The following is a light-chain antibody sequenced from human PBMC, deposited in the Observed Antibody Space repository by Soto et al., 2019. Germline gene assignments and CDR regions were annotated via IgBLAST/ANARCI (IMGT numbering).Light chain of an antibody. CDR1: QTISSW. CDR2: DAS. CDR3: QQYNSHPYT. J-gene: IGKJ2*01. V-gene: IGKV1-5*01. Sequence: GDRVTITCRASQTISSWLAWYQQKPGKAPKLLIYDASSLESGVPSRFSGSGSGTELTLTINSLQPDDFATYYCQQYNSHPYTFGQGTKVDIK.